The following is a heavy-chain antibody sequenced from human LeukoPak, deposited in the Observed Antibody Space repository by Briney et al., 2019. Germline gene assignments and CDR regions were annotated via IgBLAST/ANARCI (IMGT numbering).Heavy chain of an antibody. CDR3: AKGGDYALDY. D-gene: IGHD4-17*01. Sequence: GGSLRLSCAASGFSDSSPGIHWVRQAPGKGLDWLAFIQYDGRNKYYADSVKGRFTMSRDNSKNTLTMFLQMNSLRVEDTAVYYCAKGGDYALDYWGQGTLVTVSS. J-gene: IGHJ4*02. V-gene: IGHV3-30*02. CDR1: GFSDSSPG. CDR2: IQYDGRNK.